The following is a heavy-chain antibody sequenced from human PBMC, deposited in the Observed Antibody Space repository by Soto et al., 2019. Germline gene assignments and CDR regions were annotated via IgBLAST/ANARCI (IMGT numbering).Heavy chain of an antibody. CDR3: ASLPLRFGESRKDDY. J-gene: IGHJ4*02. D-gene: IGHD3-10*01. CDR1: GYTFTYRY. V-gene: IGHV1-45*02. Sequence: GASVKVSCKASGYTFTYRYLHWVRQAPGQALEWMGWITPFNGNTNYAQKFQDRVTITRDRSMSTAYMELSSLRSEDTAMYYCASLPLRFGESRKDDYWGQGTLVTVSS. CDR2: ITPFNGNT.